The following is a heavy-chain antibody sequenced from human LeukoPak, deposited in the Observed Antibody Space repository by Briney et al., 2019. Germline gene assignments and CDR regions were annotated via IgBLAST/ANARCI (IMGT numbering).Heavy chain of an antibody. J-gene: IGHJ3*02. CDR2: ISWNSGSI. V-gene: IGHV3-9*01. CDR1: GFTFDDYA. CDR3: ARVDYYGSGSYPDAFDI. D-gene: IGHD3-10*01. Sequence: GRSLRLSCAASGFTFDDYAMHWVRQAPGKGLEWVSGISWNSGSIGYADSVKGRFTISRDNAKNSLYLQMNSLRAEDTAVYYCARVDYYGSGSYPDAFDIWGQGTMVTVSS.